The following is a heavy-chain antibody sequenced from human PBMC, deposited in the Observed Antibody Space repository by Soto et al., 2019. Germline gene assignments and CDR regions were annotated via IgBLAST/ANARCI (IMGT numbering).Heavy chain of an antibody. Sequence: EAQLLESGGGLVQPGGSLRLSCAASGFTFSEYAMSWVRQAPGKGLEWVSVIGGDGGSPNYADSVKGRFTVSRDNSKSQADPQMGSPRAEDPALYFCAKGSFYRHGIYDPFDIWGQGTMVTVSS. D-gene: IGHD3-3*02. CDR1: GFTFSEYA. J-gene: IGHJ3*02. CDR3: AKGSFYRHGIYDPFDI. CDR2: IGGDGGSP. V-gene: IGHV3-23*01.